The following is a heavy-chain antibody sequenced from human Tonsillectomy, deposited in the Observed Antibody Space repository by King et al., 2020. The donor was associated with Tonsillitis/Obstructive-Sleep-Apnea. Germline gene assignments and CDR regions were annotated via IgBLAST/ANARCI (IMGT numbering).Heavy chain of an antibody. CDR2: INPSDGFT. V-gene: IGHV1-46*01. CDR3: VRDDKDGRHLDY. Sequence: HVQLVESGAEVKKPGASVKVSCKASGYTFTRNYVHWVRQAPGQGLEGMGIINPSDGFTTFAQNFQGRVTMTRDTSTRTVNMERSSLRAEDTAVYYCVRDDKDGRHLDYWGQGSLVSVSS. D-gene: IGHD2-15*01. CDR1: GYTFTRNY. J-gene: IGHJ4*02.